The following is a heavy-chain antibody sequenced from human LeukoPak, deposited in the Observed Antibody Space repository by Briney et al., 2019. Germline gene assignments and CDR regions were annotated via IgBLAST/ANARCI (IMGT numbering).Heavy chain of an antibody. CDR2: ISGSGDST. V-gene: IGHV3-23*01. CDR3: AKDPGRYCSGTTCPYYFNF. D-gene: IGHD2-2*01. J-gene: IGHJ4*02. Sequence: GGSLRLSCAASGFTFSSYAMSWVRQAPGKGLEWVSAISGSGDSTNYADSVKGRFTISRDNSKNTLYLQMNSLRAEDTAVYYCAKDPGRYCSGTTCPYYFNFWGQGTLATVSS. CDR1: GFTFSSYA.